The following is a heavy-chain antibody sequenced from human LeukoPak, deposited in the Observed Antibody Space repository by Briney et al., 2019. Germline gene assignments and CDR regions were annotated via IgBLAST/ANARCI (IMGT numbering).Heavy chain of an antibody. CDR1: GLTVSSNH. V-gene: IGHV3-66*01. J-gene: IGHJ4*02. CDR3: ARLYWVSGFDF. CDR2: IYNGGST. Sequence: GGFLRLSCAASGLTVSSNHMSWVRQAPGKGLEWVSVIYNGGSTYNADSVKGRFTVSRDNSKNTLYLQMNSLRADDTAVYYCARLYWVSGFDFWGQGTLVTVSS. D-gene: IGHD2-8*02.